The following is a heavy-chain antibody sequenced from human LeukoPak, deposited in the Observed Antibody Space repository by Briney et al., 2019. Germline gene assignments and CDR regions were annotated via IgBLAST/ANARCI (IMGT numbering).Heavy chain of an antibody. CDR3: ARPIRGSYVEDAFDM. CDR2: INPSSGGT. D-gene: IGHD1-26*01. V-gene: IGHV1-2*02. Sequence: ASVTVSCKTSGYTFSDYYLHWVGQAPGQGLEWMGWINPSSGGTKYVQKFQGRVTMTRDTSISTCYMELSRLRSDDTAVYYCARPIRGSYVEDAFDMWGQGTMVTVSA. J-gene: IGHJ3*02. CDR1: GYTFSDYY.